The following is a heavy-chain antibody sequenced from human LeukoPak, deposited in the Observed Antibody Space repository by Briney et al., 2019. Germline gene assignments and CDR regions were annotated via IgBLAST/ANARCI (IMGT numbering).Heavy chain of an antibody. J-gene: IGHJ4*02. D-gene: IGHD3-10*01. CDR1: GGTFSSYA. CDR3: ARALPNYGSGSREYYFDY. CDR2: IIPIFGTA. V-gene: IGHV1-69*13. Sequence: SVKVSCKASGGTFSSYAISWVRQAPGQGLEWMGGIIPIFGTANYAQRFQGRVTITADESTSTAYMELSSLRPEDTAVYYCARALPNYGSGSREYYFDYWGQGTLVTVSS.